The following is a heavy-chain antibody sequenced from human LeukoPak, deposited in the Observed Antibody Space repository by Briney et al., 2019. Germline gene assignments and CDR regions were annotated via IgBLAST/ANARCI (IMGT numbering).Heavy chain of an antibody. Sequence: PSETLSLTCTVSGGSISSGYYWSWIRQPPGKGLEWIGYIYYSGRTNYNPSLKSRVTISVDTSKNQFSLKLSSVTAADTAVYFCARSSPPGVVPPAREIGVYFDYWGQGTLVTVSS. D-gene: IGHD2-2*01. CDR2: IYYSGRT. J-gene: IGHJ4*02. CDR1: GGSISSGYY. V-gene: IGHV4-61*01. CDR3: ARSSPPGVVPPAREIGVYFDY.